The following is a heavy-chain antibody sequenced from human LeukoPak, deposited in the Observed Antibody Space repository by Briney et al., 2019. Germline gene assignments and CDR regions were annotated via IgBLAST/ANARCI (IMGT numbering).Heavy chain of an antibody. Sequence: GGSLRLSCAASGFTFSSYAMSWVRQAPGKGLEWVSAISGSGGSTHYADSVKGRFTISRDNSKNTLYLQMNSLRAEDTAVYYCAKDYKNTAWLAHFDYWGQGTLVTVSS. D-gene: IGHD3-9*01. J-gene: IGHJ4*02. CDR1: GFTFSSYA. CDR2: ISGSGGST. V-gene: IGHV3-23*01. CDR3: AKDYKNTAWLAHFDY.